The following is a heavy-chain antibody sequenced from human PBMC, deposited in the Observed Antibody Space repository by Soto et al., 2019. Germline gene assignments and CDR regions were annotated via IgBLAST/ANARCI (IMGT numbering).Heavy chain of an antibody. J-gene: IGHJ4*02. D-gene: IGHD3-10*01. CDR1: GFTFSSYA. CDR3: AKATTGFVELPYFDY. Sequence: SGGSLRLSCAASGFTFSSYAMSWVRQAPGKGLEWVSGISWNSGSIGYADSVKGRFTISRDNAKNSLYLQMNSLRAEDTALYYCAKATTGFVELPYFDYWGQGTLVTVSS. CDR2: ISWNSGSI. V-gene: IGHV3-9*01.